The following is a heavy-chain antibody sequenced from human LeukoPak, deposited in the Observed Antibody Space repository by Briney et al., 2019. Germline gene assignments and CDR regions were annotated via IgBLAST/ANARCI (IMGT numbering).Heavy chain of an antibody. J-gene: IGHJ5*02. CDR2: IYTSGST. Sequence: PSETLSLTCTVSGGSISSFYWSWIRQPAGKGLEWVGRIYTSGSTYYNPSLKSRVTISVDRSKNQFSLKLSSVPAADAAVYYCARGGPPPMAGGFDPWGQGTLVPVSS. D-gene: IGHD3-10*02. CDR1: GGSISSFY. CDR3: ARGGPPPMAGGFDP. V-gene: IGHV4-4*07.